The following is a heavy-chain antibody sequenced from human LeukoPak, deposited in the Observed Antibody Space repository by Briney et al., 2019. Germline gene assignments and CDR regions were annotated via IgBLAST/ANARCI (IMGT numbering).Heavy chain of an antibody. CDR1: GDTFSSYA. Sequence: SVKVSCKASGDTFSSYAISWVRQAPGQGLEWMGRIIPIFGTANYAQKFQGRVTITTDESTSTAYMELSSLRSEDTAVYYCARDFVESTTSFDYWGQGTLVTVSS. V-gene: IGHV1-69*05. CDR2: IIPIFGTA. CDR3: ARDFVESTTSFDY. D-gene: IGHD3-3*01. J-gene: IGHJ4*02.